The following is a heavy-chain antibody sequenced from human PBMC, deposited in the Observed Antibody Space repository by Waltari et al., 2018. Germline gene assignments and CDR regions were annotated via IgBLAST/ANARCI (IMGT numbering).Heavy chain of an antibody. D-gene: IGHD3-3*01. Sequence: EVQLLESGGGLVQPGGSLRLSCAASGFTFSRYAMSWVRQAPGKGLEWVSAISGSGGSTYYADSVKGRFTISRDNSKNTLYLQMNSLRAEDTAVYYCAKDAAIFGVVIPPLFDYWGQGTLVTVSS. V-gene: IGHV3-23*01. CDR2: ISGSGGST. J-gene: IGHJ4*02. CDR3: AKDAAIFGVVIPPLFDY. CDR1: GFTFSRYA.